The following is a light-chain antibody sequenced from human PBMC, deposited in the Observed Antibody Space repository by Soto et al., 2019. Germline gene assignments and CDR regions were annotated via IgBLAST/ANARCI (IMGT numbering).Light chain of an antibody. J-gene: IGKJ4*01. V-gene: IGKV1-39*01. CDR2: DAS. CDR1: QSVSGW. CDR3: QQSYSTPLT. Sequence: DIHMTQSPSTLSASVLDTVTVTFLASQSVSGWLAWYQQKPGEAPKLLIYDASALKSGVPSRFSGSGSGTDFTLTISSLQPEDFATYYCQQSYSTPLTFGGGTKVDIK.